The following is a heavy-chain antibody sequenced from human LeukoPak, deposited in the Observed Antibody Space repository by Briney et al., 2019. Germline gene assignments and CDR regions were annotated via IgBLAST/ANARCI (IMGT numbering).Heavy chain of an antibody. CDR2: INHTGST. J-gene: IGHJ4*02. V-gene: IGHV4-34*01. D-gene: IGHD3-16*01. Sequence: SETLSLTCAVYGGSFSGYYWSWIRQPPGKGLEWIGGINHTGSTNYSPSLRSRVTMSIDKSNNQFSLNLNSVTAADTAVYYCAKSGDYLWDYWGQGTLVTVSS. CDR1: GGSFSGYY. CDR3: AKSGDYLWDY.